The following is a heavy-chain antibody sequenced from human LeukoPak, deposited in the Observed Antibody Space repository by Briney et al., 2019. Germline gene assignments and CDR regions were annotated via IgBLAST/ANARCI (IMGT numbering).Heavy chain of an antibody. Sequence: PSQTLSLTCTVSGGSISRGDYYWSWLRQPPGKGLEWIGYIYYSGSTYYNPSLKSRVTISVDTSKNQFSLKLSSVTAAATAVYYCASWTTVSLNFDYWGQGTLVTVSS. V-gene: IGHV4-30-4*08. CDR1: GGSISRGDYY. J-gene: IGHJ4*02. CDR3: ASWTTVSLNFDY. CDR2: IYYSGST. D-gene: IGHD4-11*01.